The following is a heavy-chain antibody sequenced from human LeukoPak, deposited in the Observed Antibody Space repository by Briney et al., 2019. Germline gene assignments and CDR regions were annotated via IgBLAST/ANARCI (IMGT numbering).Heavy chain of an antibody. V-gene: IGHV1-8*01. CDR2: MNPNSGNT. CDR3: ARGLFGITMIVVVPDWFDP. J-gene: IGHJ5*02. CDR1: GYTFTSYD. D-gene: IGHD3-22*01. Sequence: ASVKVPCKASGYTFTSYDINWVRQATGQGLEWMGWMNPNSGNTGYAQKFQGRVTMTRNTSISTAYMELSSLRSEDTAVYYCARGLFGITMIVVVPDWFDPWGQGTLVTVSS.